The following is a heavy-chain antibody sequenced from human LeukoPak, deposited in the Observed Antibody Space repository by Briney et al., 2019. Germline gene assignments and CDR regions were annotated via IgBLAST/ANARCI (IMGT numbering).Heavy chain of an antibody. V-gene: IGHV3-23*01. J-gene: IGHJ5*02. D-gene: IGHD3-22*01. CDR1: GFTFSSYA. CDR3: AKDKQVAITMTFDP. CDR2: ISGSGGST. Sequence: GGSLRLSCAASGFTFSSYAMSWVRQAPGKGLEGVSAISGSGGSTYYADSGKGRFTSSRDNSKNTLELQMNSLRAEDTAVYYCAKDKQVAITMTFDPWGQGTLVTVSS.